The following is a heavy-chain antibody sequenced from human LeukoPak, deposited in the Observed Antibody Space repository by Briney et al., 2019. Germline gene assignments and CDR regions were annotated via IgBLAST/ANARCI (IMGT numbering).Heavy chain of an antibody. CDR1: GGSISSYY. CDR3: ARGGDFWSGYYTAYYFDY. Sequence: SETLSLTCTVSGGSISSYYWSWIRQPPGKRLEWIGYIYYSGSTNYNPSLESRVTISVDTSKNQFSLKLSSVTAADTAVYYCARGGDFWSGYYTAYYFDYWGQGTLVTVSS. J-gene: IGHJ4*02. V-gene: IGHV4-59*01. CDR2: IYYSGST. D-gene: IGHD3-3*01.